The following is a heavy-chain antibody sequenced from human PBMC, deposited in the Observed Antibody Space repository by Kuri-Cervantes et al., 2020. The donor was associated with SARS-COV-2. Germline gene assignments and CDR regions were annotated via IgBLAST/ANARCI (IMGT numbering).Heavy chain of an antibody. CDR2: MNPNSGNT. V-gene: IGHV1-8*03. D-gene: IGHD6-13*01. CDR1: GYTFTSYD. CDR3: ARSGSSWYFWERLLFDY. Sequence: ASVKVSCKASGYTFTSYDINWVRQATGQGLEWMGWMNPNSGNTGYAQKFQGRVTITRNTSISTAYMELSGLRSEDTAVYYCARSGSSWYFWERLLFDYWGQGTLVTVSS. J-gene: IGHJ4*02.